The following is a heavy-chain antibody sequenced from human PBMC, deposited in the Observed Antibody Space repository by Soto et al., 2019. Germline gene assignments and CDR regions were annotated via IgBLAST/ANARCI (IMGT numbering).Heavy chain of an antibody. D-gene: IGHD2-2*01. CDR1: GFTFSSYW. V-gene: IGHV3-7*01. J-gene: IGHJ4*02. CDR3: ARDRGHLKDIVVVSWKPFDY. CDR2: IKQDVSEK. Sequence: EVQLVESGGGLVQPGGSLRLSCAASGFTFSSYWMSWVRQAPGKGLEWVANIKQDVSEKYYVDSVKGRFTISRDNAKNSLYLQMNSLRAEDTAVYYCARDRGHLKDIVVVSWKPFDYWGQGTLVTVSS.